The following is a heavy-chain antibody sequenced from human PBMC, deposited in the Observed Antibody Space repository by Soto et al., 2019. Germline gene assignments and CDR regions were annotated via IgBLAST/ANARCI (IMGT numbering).Heavy chain of an antibody. V-gene: IGHV3-23*01. Sequence: GGSLRLSCEASGFIFSAYAMTWVRQAPGKGLEWVSAVGDSGVRTYYADSVKGRFTISRDNSKNTLSLQMDSLRAEDTAVYYCESGRGGATLDFWGQGTLVTVSS. CDR1: GFIFSAYA. CDR2: VGDSGVRT. D-gene: IGHD1-26*01. CDR3: ESGRGGATLDF. J-gene: IGHJ4*02.